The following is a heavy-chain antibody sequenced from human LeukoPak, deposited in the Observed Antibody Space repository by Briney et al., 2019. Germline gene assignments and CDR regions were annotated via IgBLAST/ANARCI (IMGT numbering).Heavy chain of an antibody. CDR3: AHRRKYYYDSSGYRGAFDI. J-gene: IGHJ3*02. V-gene: IGHV2-5*02. Sequence: SGPTLVNPTQTLTLTCTFSGFSLSTSGVGVGWIRQPPGKALEWLAPIYWDDDKRCSPSLKSRLTITKDTSKNQVVLTMTNMDPVDTATYYCAHRRKYYYDSSGYRGAFDIWGQGTMVTVSS. D-gene: IGHD3-22*01. CDR2: IYWDDDK. CDR1: GFSLSTSGVG.